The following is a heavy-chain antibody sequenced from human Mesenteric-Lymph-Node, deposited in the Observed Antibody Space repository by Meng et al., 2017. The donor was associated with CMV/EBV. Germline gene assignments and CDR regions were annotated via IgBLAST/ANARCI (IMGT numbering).Heavy chain of an antibody. CDR3: ARGVGYSYYGMDV. CDR2: IYYSGST. CDR1: GGSISSSSYY. Sequence: GSLRLSCIVSGGSISSSSYYWGWIREPPGKGLEWIGNIYYSGSTNYNPSLKSPVTISVDTSKNQFSLKLSSVTAADTAVYYCARGVGYSYYGMDVWGQGTTVTVSS. J-gene: IGHJ6*02. D-gene: IGHD3-16*01. V-gene: IGHV4-39*07.